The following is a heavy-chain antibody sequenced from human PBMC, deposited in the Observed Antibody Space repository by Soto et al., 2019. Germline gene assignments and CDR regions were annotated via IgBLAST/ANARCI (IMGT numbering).Heavy chain of an antibody. Sequence: VGSLRLSCAASGLTVSNAYMAWVRQAPGMGLEWVSVIYDNGTTYYADSVKGRFTISRDTSTNTLSLQMDSPRAEDTAVYYCVRPLPSGRNYGLDVWGQGTTVTVSS. CDR2: IYDNGTT. V-gene: IGHV3-53*01. CDR3: VRPLPSGRNYGLDV. D-gene: IGHD3-10*01. J-gene: IGHJ6*02. CDR1: GLTVSNAY.